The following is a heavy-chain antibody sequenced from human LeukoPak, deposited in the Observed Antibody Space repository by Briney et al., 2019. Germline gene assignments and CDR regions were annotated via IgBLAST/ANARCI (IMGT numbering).Heavy chain of an antibody. D-gene: IGHD3-10*01. Sequence: PGGSLRLSCAASGFTFSSYAMSWVRQAPGKGREWGSAISGSGGSTYYADSVKGRFTISRDNSKNTLYLQMNSLRAEDTAVYYCAKDLGVRGVIGYWGQGTLVTVSS. CDR1: GFTFSSYA. J-gene: IGHJ4*02. CDR3: AKDLGVRGVIGY. CDR2: ISGSGGST. V-gene: IGHV3-23*01.